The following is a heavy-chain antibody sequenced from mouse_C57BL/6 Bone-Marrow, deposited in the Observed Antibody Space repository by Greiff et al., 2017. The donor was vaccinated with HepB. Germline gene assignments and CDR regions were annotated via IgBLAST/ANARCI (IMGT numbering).Heavy chain of an antibody. Sequence: QVTLKVSGPGILQPSQTLSLTCSFSGFSLSTFGMGVGWIRQPSGKGLEWLAHIWWDDDKYYNPALKSQLTISKDTSKNQVFLKIANVDTAATATYCCARIVYYDYGWYFDVWGSGTTVTVSS. D-gene: IGHD2-4*01. V-gene: IGHV8-8*01. J-gene: IGHJ1*01. CDR3: ARIVYYDYGWYFDV. CDR2: IWWDDDK. CDR1: GFSLSTFGMG.